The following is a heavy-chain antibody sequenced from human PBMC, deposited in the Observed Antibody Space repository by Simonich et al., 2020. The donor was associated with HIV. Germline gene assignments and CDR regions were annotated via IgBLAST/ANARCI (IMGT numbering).Heavy chain of an antibody. V-gene: IGHV1-2*02. CDR3: AREGEMLDDAFDI. D-gene: IGHD1-1*01. J-gene: IGHJ3*02. Sequence: QVQLVQSGAEVKNPGASVKVSCKASGYTFTDNPMHWVRQAPGQGLEGMGWINPNSGGTDYAQRFKGRVTMTRDTSMSTAYMELSRLKSDDTAVYFCAREGEMLDDAFDIWGQGTLVTVSS. CDR2: INPNSGGT. CDR1: GYTFTDNP.